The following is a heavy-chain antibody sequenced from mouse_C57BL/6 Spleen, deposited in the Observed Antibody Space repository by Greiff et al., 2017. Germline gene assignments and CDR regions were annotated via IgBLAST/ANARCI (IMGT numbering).Heavy chain of an antibody. Sequence: VKLMESGPELVKPGASVTISCKASGYAFSSSWMNWVKQRPGNGLEWIGRIYPGDGDSNYNGKFKGKATLNAEKSASTADMQLNSLTSEDSAVYFCARVEVNYFDYWGQGTTLTVSS. CDR1: GYAFSSSW. CDR2: IYPGDGDS. CDR3: ARVEVNYFDY. J-gene: IGHJ2*01. V-gene: IGHV1-82*01.